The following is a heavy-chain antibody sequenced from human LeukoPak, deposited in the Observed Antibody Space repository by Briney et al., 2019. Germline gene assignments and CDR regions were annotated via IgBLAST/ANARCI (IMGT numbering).Heavy chain of an antibody. Sequence: SETLSLTCTVSGGSISSGYYWGWIRQPPGKGLEWIGSIYHSGSTYYNPSLKSRVTISVDTSKNQFSLKLSSVTAADTAVYYCASHIAVAGTSWFDPWGQGTLVTVSS. V-gene: IGHV4-38-2*02. CDR3: ASHIAVAGTSWFDP. CDR2: IYHSGST. CDR1: GGSISSGYY. J-gene: IGHJ5*02. D-gene: IGHD6-19*01.